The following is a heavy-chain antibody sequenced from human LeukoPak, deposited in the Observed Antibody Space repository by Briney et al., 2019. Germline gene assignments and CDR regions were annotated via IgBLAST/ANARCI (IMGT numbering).Heavy chain of an antibody. J-gene: IGHJ4*02. V-gene: IGHV3-23*01. Sequence: GGSLRLSCPASGFTHSSYAMSWVRPPPGRGREWVSDISGSGGRKYYADSVKGRFTISRDNSKNKLYLQMNRLRAEDTAVYYCASQLLSGGLDYWGQGTLVTVSS. CDR1: GFTHSSYA. CDR3: ASQLLSGGLDY. D-gene: IGHD2-2*01. CDR2: ISGSGGRK.